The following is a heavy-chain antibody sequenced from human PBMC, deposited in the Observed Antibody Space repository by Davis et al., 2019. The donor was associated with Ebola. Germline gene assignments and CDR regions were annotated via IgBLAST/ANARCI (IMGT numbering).Heavy chain of an antibody. J-gene: IGHJ6*04. CDR2: IWYDGSNK. V-gene: IGHV3-33*01. CDR1: GFTFSSYG. D-gene: IGHD4-23*01. CDR3: AREDYGGYYYGMDV. Sequence: GESLKISCAASGFTFSSYGLHWVRQAPGKGLEWVAVIWYDGSNKYYADSVKGRFTISRNNSKNTLYLQMNSLRAEDTAVYYCAREDYGGYYYGMDVWGKGTTVTVSS.